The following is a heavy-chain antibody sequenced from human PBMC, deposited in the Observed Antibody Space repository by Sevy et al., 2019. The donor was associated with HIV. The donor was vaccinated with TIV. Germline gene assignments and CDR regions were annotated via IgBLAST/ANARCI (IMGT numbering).Heavy chain of an antibody. CDR2: INPNSGGT. D-gene: IGHD2-2*01. CDR1: GYTFTGYY. Sequence: ASVKVSCKASGYTFTGYYMHWVRQAPGQGLEWMGWINPNSGGTNYAQKFQGWVTMTRDTSISTAYMELSRLRSDDTAVDYCAGDQYCISTSCYEAGGYYYYGMDVWGQGTTVTVSS. J-gene: IGHJ6*02. V-gene: IGHV1-2*04. CDR3: AGDQYCISTSCYEAGGYYYYGMDV.